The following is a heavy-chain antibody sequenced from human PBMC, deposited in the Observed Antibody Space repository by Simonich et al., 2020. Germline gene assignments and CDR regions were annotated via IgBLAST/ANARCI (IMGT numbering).Heavy chain of an antibody. J-gene: IGHJ3*02. CDR3: ARHAGFAFDI. D-gene: IGHD6-13*01. CDR2: IYYSGST. CDR1: GGSISSSSYY. V-gene: IGHV4-39*01. Sequence: QLQLQESGPGLVKPSETLSLTCTVSGGSISSSSYYWGWIRQPPGKGREWIGSIYYSGSTNYNPSLKSRVTISVDTSKNQFSLKLSAVTAADTAVYYCARHAGFAFDIWGQGTMVTVSS.